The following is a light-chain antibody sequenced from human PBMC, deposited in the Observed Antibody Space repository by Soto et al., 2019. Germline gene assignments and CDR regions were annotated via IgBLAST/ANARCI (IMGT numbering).Light chain of an antibody. V-gene: IGKV1-39*01. CDR2: PVS. CDR3: KQIYSPPGT. J-gene: IGKJ1*01. Sequence: DIQMTQSPSSLSASVGDRITITCRASQSISNSLHWYQQKPGKAPKLLIYPVSTLQSGVPSRFSASGSGTYFTPTITSRQPKDFAIYSCKQIYSPPGTFAPGTKV. CDR1: QSISNS.